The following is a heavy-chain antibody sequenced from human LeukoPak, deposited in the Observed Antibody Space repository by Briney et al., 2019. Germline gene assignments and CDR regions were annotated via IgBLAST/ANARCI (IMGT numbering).Heavy chain of an antibody. J-gene: IGHJ3*02. CDR1: GGSISTTNDY. D-gene: IGHD5-24*01. CDR2: IYYSGDT. CDR3: AREDGYNMDDAFDI. V-gene: IGHV4-39*01. Sequence: SETLSLTCTLSGGSISTTNDYWGWIRQPPGKGLECIGSIYYSGDTYHNPSLKSRVTISVDTSKNQFSLKLRSVTAADTAVYYCAREDGYNMDDAFDIWGQGTMVSVSS.